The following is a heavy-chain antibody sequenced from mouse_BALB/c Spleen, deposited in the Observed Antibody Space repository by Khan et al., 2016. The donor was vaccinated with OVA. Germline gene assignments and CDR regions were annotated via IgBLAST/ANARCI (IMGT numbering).Heavy chain of an antibody. Sequence: VQLQESGPGLVQPSQSLSITCTASGFSLTSYGVHWVRQSPGKGLEWLGVIWSGGSTDYNAAFISRLSISKDNSKSQVFFKMNSLQPNDTAIYYCARNGDYVHWYFDVWGAGTTVSVSS. CDR1: GFSLTSYG. CDR2: IWSGGST. J-gene: IGHJ1*01. CDR3: ARNGDYVHWYFDV. V-gene: IGHV2-2*02. D-gene: IGHD2-13*01.